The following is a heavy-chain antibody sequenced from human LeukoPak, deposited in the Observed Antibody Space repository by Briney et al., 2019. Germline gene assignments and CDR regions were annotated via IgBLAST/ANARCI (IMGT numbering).Heavy chain of an antibody. J-gene: IGHJ4*02. D-gene: IGHD6-19*01. CDR3: AVAAPTEQFVTSLIDY. V-gene: IGHV4-4*07. Sequence: SETLSLTCTGSGGSISSYYWSWIRQPAGKGLEWIGRIYTSGSTNYNPSLKSRVTMSVDTSKNQFSLKLSSVTAADTAVYYCAVAAPTEQFVTSLIDYWGQGTLVTVSS. CDR1: GGSISSYY. CDR2: IYTSGST.